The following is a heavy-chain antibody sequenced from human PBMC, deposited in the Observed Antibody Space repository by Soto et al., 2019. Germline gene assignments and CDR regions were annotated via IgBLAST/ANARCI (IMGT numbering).Heavy chain of an antibody. J-gene: IGHJ4*02. CDR2: ISGSGGST. V-gene: IGHV3-23*01. CDR1: GFTFSSYA. D-gene: IGHD2-15*01. CDR3: VRTTATRYCSGGSCWILNYFDY. Sequence: EVQLLESGGGLVQPGGSLRLSCAASGFTFSSYAMSWVRQAPGKGLEWVSAISGSGGSTYYADSVKGRFTISRDNSKNTLYLQMNSLRAEDTAVYYCVRTTATRYCSGGSCWILNYFDYWGQGTLVTVSS.